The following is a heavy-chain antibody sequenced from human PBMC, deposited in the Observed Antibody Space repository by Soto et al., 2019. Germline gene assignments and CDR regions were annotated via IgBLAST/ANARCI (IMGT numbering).Heavy chain of an antibody. CDR1: GYTFTGYY. CDR3: ARDGYCSGGSCYQNWFDP. D-gene: IGHD2-15*01. J-gene: IGHJ5*02. Sequence: ASVKVSCKASGYTFTGYYMQWVRQARGQRLEWMGWIVVGSGNTNYAQKIQDRVTMTTDTSTSTAYMELRSLRSDDTAVYYCARDGYCSGGSCYQNWFDPWGQGTLVTVSS. V-gene: IGHV1-18*04. CDR2: IVVGSGNT.